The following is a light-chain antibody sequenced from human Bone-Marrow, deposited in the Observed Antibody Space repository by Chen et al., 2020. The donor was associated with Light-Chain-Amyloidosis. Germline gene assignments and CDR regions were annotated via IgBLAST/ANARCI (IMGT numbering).Light chain of an antibody. J-gene: IGKJ4*01. CDR3: QQYFRTPLT. CDR2: WAS. CDR1: QSVLYSSNNKNY. Sequence: DIVMTQSPDSLAVSLGERATINCKSSQSVLYSSNNKNYLAWYQQKSVQPPKLLIYWASARESGVPDRFSGSGSGTDFTLTIGSLEAEDVAVYYCQQYFRTPLTFGGGTKVEIK. V-gene: IGKV4-1*01.